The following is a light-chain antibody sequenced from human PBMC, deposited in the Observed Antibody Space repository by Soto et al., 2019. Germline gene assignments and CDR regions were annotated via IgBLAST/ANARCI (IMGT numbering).Light chain of an antibody. CDR3: QQYDRLPST. Sequence: IQMTQSPSSLSASVGDTVTFTCQASEEVGRYLNWYQHKPGKAPNLLISEVSNLETGVPSRFSGSGSGTHFTVTISSLQPEDIATYSCQQYDRLPSTFGQGTKLEI. CDR1: EEVGRY. CDR2: EVS. J-gene: IGKJ2*01. V-gene: IGKV1-33*01.